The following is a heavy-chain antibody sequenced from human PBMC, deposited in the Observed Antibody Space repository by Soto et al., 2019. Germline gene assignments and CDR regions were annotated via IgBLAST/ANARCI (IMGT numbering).Heavy chain of an antibody. D-gene: IGHD6-19*01. CDR2: LCGRGGST. Sequence: WGCLRLSCAASGFTFSSYAISWVRQAPGKGMEWVSALCGRGGSTYYAGSAKGRLTSCRDNCKNTLYLQMNRLRGEETALYLIAKEMVHIAVAPHNFDDWGQGTLVTVSS. V-gene: IGHV3-23*01. CDR1: GFTFSSYA. CDR3: AKEMVHIAVAPHNFDD. J-gene: IGHJ4*02.